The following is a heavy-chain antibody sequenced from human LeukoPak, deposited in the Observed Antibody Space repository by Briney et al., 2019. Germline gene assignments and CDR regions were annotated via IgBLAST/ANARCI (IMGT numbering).Heavy chain of an antibody. CDR3: ARDAQIAAADYYFDC. Sequence: GRSLRLSCAASGFTFTRYPMHWVRQTPGKGLEGVTVLSNDGRDKHYADSVKGRFTFSRDNSKNTLYLQMNTLRVEDTAVYYCARDAQIAAADYYFDCWGQGTLVTVSS. J-gene: IGHJ4*02. V-gene: IGHV3-30*04. CDR1: GFTFTRYP. CDR2: LSNDGRDK. D-gene: IGHD6-25*01.